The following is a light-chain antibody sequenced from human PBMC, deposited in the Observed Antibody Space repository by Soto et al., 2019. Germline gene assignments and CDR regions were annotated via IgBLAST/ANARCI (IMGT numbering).Light chain of an antibody. CDR3: QQYNDSFPYN. V-gene: IGKV1-5*03. J-gene: IGKJ2*01. CDR2: KAS. CDR1: QSISTW. Sequence: DIQMTQSPSTLSASVGDRVTITCRASQSISTWLAWYQQKPGTAPKLLIYKASTLESGVPSRFSGSRSGKEFTLTVSSLQPDDFANYYCQQYNDSFPYNFGKRTK.